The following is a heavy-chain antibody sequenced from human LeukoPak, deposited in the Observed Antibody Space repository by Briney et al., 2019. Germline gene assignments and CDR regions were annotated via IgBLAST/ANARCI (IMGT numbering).Heavy chain of an antibody. V-gene: IGHV3-23*01. CDR3: AKDPTYYYDGSGYPVDY. D-gene: IGHD3-22*01. J-gene: IGHJ4*02. CDR1: GFTFSSYA. CDR2: ISGSGGST. Sequence: GGSLRLSCAAFGFTFSSYAMSWVRQAPGKGLEWVSAISGSGGSTYYADSVKGRFTISRDNSKNTLYLQMNSLRAEDTAVYYCAKDPTYYYDGSGYPVDYWGQGTLVTVSS.